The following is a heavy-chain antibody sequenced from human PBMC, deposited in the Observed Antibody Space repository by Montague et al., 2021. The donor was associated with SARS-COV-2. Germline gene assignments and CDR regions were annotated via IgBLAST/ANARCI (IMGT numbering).Heavy chain of an antibody. D-gene: IGHD2-8*01. CDR2: T. Sequence: TNFNPSLTSRVTISIDTSKKQFSLKLTSVTAADTALYFCASVKEANGRGRLDNGGQGSLVTVSS. V-gene: IGHV4-34*01. J-gene: IGHJ4*02. CDR3: ASVKEANGRGRLDN.